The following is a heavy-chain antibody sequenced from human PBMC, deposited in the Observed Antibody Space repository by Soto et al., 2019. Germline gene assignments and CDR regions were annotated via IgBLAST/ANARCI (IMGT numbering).Heavy chain of an antibody. J-gene: IGHJ4*02. CDR2: IWYDGSNK. D-gene: IGHD1-26*01. Sequence: QVQLVESGGGAVQPGRSLRLSCAASGFTFSSYGMHWVRQAPGKGLEWVTVIWYDGSNKYYADSVKGRFTISRDNSKNTLYLQMNSLRAEDTAVYYCARLIVGATTDGSDYWGQGTLVTVSS. CDR3: ARLIVGATTDGSDY. V-gene: IGHV3-33*01. CDR1: GFTFSSYG.